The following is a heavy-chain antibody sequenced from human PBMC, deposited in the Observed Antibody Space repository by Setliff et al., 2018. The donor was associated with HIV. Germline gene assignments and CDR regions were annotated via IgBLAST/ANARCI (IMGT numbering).Heavy chain of an antibody. CDR3: ARDVRWELFPGYFYYYYMDV. Sequence: SETLSLTCNVSGGSISSGSYYWTWIRQPAGEGLEWIGRVDTTGNTNYNPYLNSRVTILADTSKNHFSLELRSVTAADSAIYFCARDVRWELFPGYFYYYYMDVWGTGTTVTVSS. CDR2: VDTTGNT. CDR1: GGSISSGSYY. V-gene: IGHV4-61*02. D-gene: IGHD3-10*01. J-gene: IGHJ6*03.